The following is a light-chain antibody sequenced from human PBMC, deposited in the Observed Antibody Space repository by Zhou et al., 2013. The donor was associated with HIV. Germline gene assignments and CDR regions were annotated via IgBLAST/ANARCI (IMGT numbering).Light chain of an antibody. J-gene: IGKJ5*01. Sequence: DIQMTQSPSTLSASVGDRVTITCRASQSIWSWLAWYQQRPGKVPKLLIYATSTLQFGVPSRFSGSGSGTDFTLTISSLQPEDVATYYCQKYSSVPIIFGQGTRLEIK. CDR3: QKYSSVPII. CDR1: QSIWSW. V-gene: IGKV1-27*01. CDR2: ATS.